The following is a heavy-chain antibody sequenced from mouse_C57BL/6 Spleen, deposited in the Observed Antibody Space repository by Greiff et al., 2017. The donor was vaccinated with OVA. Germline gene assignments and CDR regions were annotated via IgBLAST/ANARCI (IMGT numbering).Heavy chain of an antibody. CDR3: ARKAYYYGSPFDY. J-gene: IGHJ2*01. CDR1: GYTFTSYW. V-gene: IGHV1-55*01. D-gene: IGHD1-1*01. CDR2: IYPGSGST. Sequence: QVQLKQPGAELVKPGASVKMSCKASGYTFTSYWITWVKQRPGQGLEWIGDIYPGSGSTNYNEKFKSKATLTVDTSSSTAYMQLSSLTSEDSAVYYCARKAYYYGSPFDYWGQGTTLTVSS.